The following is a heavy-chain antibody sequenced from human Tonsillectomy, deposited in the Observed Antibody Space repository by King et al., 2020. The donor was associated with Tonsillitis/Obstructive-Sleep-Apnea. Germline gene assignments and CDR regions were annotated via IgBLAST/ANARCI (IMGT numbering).Heavy chain of an antibody. Sequence: QLQESGPGLVKPSQTLFLTCTVSGGSISSGGYYWSWIRQLPGKGLEWIGYIYYSGSPYFNPSLKSRVTISVDTSKNQFSLKLSSVTAADTAVYYCARGGYYDFYGLDVWGPGTTVTVSS. D-gene: IGHD3-3*01. V-gene: IGHV4-31*03. CDR1: GGSISSGGYY. J-gene: IGHJ6*02. CDR2: IYYSGSP. CDR3: ARGGYYDFYGLDV.